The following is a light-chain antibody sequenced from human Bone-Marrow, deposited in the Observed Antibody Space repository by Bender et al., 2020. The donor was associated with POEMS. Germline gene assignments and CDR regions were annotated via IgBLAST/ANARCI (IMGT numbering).Light chain of an antibody. V-gene: IGLV1-47*01. Sequence: QSVLTQPPSLSGTPGQTVTISCSGSTSNIGSIYVYWYQQFSGLAPKLLIYRNSERPSGVPDRFSGSRSGSSASLAISGLRSEDEADYYCSSYAGGNNYVFGTGTRVTVL. J-gene: IGLJ1*01. CDR1: TSNIGSIY. CDR2: RNS. CDR3: SSYAGGNNYV.